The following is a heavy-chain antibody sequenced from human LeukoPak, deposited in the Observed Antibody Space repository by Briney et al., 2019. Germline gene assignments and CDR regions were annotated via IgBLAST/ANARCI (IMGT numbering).Heavy chain of an antibody. CDR1: GDSISSYH. Sequence: SETLSLTCSVSGDSISSYHWSWIRQPPGKGLEWIGYVYSSGSTYYSPSLDGRVTMSVDTSKNQFSLNLSSVTAADTAVYYCASLADCKIPTSWGYWFDTWGQGTLVTVSS. D-gene: IGHD2/OR15-2a*01. CDR2: VYSSGST. CDR3: ASLADCKIPTSWGYWFDT. V-gene: IGHV4-4*09. J-gene: IGHJ5*02.